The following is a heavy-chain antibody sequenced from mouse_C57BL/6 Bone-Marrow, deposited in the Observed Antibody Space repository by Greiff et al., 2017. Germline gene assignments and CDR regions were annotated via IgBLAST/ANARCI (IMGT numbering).Heavy chain of an antibody. Sequence: EVQLQQSGAELVRPGASVKLSCTASGFNIKDYYMHWVKQRPEQGLEWIGRIDPEDGATEYAPKFQGKATMTADTSSNTAYLQLSSLTSEDTAVYYCTTMVTTRGAWFAYWGQGTLVTVSA. J-gene: IGHJ3*01. D-gene: IGHD2-2*01. CDR2: IDPEDGAT. CDR1: GFNIKDYY. V-gene: IGHV14-1*01. CDR3: TTMVTTRGAWFAY.